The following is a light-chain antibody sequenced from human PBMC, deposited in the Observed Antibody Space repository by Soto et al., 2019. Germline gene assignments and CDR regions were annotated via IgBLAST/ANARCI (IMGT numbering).Light chain of an antibody. J-gene: IGLJ2*01. CDR1: SSNIGNNY. Sequence: QSVLTQPPSVSAAPGQKVTISCSGSSSNIGNNYVSWYQPFPGTAPKLLICDTNQRPSGIPDRFSGSKSGTSATLAITGLQAGDEADYYCGTWDSSLSAEVFGGGTKLTVL. CDR3: GTWDSSLSAEV. CDR2: DTN. V-gene: IGLV1-51*01.